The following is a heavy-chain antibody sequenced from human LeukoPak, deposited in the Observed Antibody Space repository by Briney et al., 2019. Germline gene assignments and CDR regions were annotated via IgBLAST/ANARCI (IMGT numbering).Heavy chain of an antibody. Sequence: ASVKVSCKASGYTFTSYGISWVRQAPGQGLEWMGWMNPNSGNTGYAQKFQGRVTITADESTSTAYMELSSLRSEDTAVYYCARDPPTDSGSYLSEFDYWGQGTLVTVSS. J-gene: IGHJ4*02. CDR2: MNPNSGNT. D-gene: IGHD1-26*01. CDR1: GYTFTSYG. CDR3: ARDPPTDSGSYLSEFDY. V-gene: IGHV1-8*03.